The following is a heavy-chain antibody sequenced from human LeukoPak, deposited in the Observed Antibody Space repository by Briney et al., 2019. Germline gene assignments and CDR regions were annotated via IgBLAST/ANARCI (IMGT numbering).Heavy chain of an antibody. J-gene: IGHJ5*02. CDR2: ISGYNGYT. CDR3: ARLGYCTNGVCYRKHNRIDP. V-gene: IGHV1-18*01. CDR1: GYTFISYG. Sequence: ASVKVSCKAFGYTFISYGVTWVRQAPGQGLEWMGWISGYNGYTNYAQNFQDRVTMTTDTSTNTAYMELRSLRSDDTAVYYCARLGYCTNGVCYRKHNRIDPWGQGTLVTVSP. D-gene: IGHD2-8*01.